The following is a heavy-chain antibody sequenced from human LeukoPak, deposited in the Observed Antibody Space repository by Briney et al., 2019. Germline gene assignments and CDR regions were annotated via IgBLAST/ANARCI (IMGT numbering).Heavy chain of an antibody. J-gene: IGHJ5*02. CDR3: AREARSGYEGFWSDP. CDR1: GGSMNQYY. D-gene: IGHD5-12*01. V-gene: IGHV4-4*07. Sequence: SETLSLTCTASGGSMNQYYWSWIRHPAGRGLEWIGRIYSSGNTFYKTSLKSRFTMSVYTSNNQFFLRLTSVTAADTAVYYCAREARSGYEGFWSDPWGQGTLVTVSS. CDR2: IYSSGNT.